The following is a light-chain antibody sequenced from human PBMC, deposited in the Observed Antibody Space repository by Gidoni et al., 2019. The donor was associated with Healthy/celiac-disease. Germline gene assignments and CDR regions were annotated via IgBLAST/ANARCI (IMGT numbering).Light chain of an antibody. CDR3: FSYAGSSTLGVV. CDR2: EVS. V-gene: IGLV2-23*02. J-gene: IGLJ2*01. Sequence: QSALTQPASVSGSPGKSITISCTGTSSDVGSYNLVSWYQQHPGKAPKLMIYEVSKRPSGVSNRFSGSKSGNTASLTISGLQAEDEADYYCFSYAGSSTLGVVFGGGTKLTVL. CDR1: SSDVGSYNL.